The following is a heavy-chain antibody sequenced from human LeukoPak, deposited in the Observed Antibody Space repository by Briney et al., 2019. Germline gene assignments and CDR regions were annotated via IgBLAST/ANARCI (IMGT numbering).Heavy chain of an antibody. J-gene: IGHJ4*02. CDR3: ARGSHSSGYYTRGTFDY. CDR2: IYNSGIT. V-gene: IGHV4-4*07. Sequence: PSETLSLTCTVSGGSISSNYYWSWIRQPAGKGLEYIGRIYNSGITNYNPSLKSRVTISVDTSKNQFSLKLSSVTAADTAVYYCARGSHSSGYYTRGTFDYWGQGTLVTVSS. CDR1: GGSISSNYY. D-gene: IGHD3-22*01.